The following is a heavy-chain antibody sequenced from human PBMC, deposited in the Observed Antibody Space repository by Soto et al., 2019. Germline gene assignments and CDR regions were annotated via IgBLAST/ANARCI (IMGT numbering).Heavy chain of an antibody. CDR3: AKVRRRIVGATNPIDDDL. CDR2: ISGSGGST. J-gene: IGHJ2*01. CDR1: GFTFSSYA. Sequence: EVQLLESGGGLVQPGGSLRLSCAASGFTFSSYAMSWVRQAPGKGLEWVSAISGSGGSTYYADSVKGRFTISRDNSKNTQYLQMNSLRAEDTAVYYCAKVRRRIVGATNPIDDDLWGRGTLVTVSS. V-gene: IGHV3-23*01. D-gene: IGHD1-26*01.